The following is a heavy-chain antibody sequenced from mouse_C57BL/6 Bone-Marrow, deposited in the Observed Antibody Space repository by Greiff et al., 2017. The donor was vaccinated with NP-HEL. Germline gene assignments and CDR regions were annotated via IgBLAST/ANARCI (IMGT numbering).Heavy chain of an antibody. CDR2: ILPGSGST. D-gene: IGHD1-1*01. Sequence: VKLQESGAELMKPGASVKLSCKATGYTFTGYWIEWVKQRPGHGLEWIGEILPGSGSTNYNEKFKGKATFTADTSSNTAYMQLSSLTTEDSAIYYCARSSYYYGSSDWYFDVWGTGTTVAVSS. J-gene: IGHJ1*03. V-gene: IGHV1-9*01. CDR3: ARSSYYYGSSDWYFDV. CDR1: GYTFTGYW.